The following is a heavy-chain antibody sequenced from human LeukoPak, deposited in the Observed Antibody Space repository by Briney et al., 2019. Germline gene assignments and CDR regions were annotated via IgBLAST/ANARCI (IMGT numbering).Heavy chain of an antibody. V-gene: IGHV1-18*01. D-gene: IGHD1-26*01. Sequence: ASVKVSCKASGYTFTSNGISWVRQAPGQGLEWMGWISAYNGNTKYAQNLQGRVTMTTDTSTSTVYMELSSLRSEDTAVYYCAREDDTGRYMGDDAFDIWGQGTMVTVSS. J-gene: IGHJ3*02. CDR1: GYTFTSNG. CDR3: AREDDTGRYMGDDAFDI. CDR2: ISAYNGNT.